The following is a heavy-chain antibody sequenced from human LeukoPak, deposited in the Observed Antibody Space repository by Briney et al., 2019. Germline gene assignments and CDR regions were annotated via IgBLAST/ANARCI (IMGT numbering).Heavy chain of an antibody. V-gene: IGHV4-59*08. CDR1: GGSISSYY. D-gene: IGHD5-18*01. Sequence: SETLSLTCTVSGGSISSYYWSWIRQPPGKGLEWIGSIYYSGSTNYNPSLKSRVNISVDTSKYQFSLKLSSVTAADTAVYYCARHEIQLWYFDYWGQGTLVTVSS. CDR3: ARHEIQLWYFDY. CDR2: IYYSGST. J-gene: IGHJ4*02.